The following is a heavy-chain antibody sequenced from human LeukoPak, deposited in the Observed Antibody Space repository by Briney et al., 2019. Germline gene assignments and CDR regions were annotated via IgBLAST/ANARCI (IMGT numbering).Heavy chain of an antibody. D-gene: IGHD4-17*01. J-gene: IGHJ6*02. V-gene: IGHV3-30*18. CDR1: GFTFSSFG. CDR3: AKDLTVYYYYGMDV. CDR2: ISYDGSNK. Sequence: PGGSLRLSCVASGFTFSSFGLHWVRQAPGKGLEWVAVISYDGSNKHYADSVKGRLTISRDNSKNTLYLQMNSLRAEDTAMYYCAKDLTVYYYYGMDVWGQGTTVTVSS.